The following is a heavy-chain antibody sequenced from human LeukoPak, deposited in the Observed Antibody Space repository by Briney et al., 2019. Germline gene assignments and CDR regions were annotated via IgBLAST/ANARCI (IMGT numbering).Heavy chain of an antibody. Sequence: GGSLRLPCAASGFSFNSYSMSWVRQAPGKGLEWVANIKLDGSEKYYVDSVRGRFTISRDNAKNSLYLQMNSLRAEDTALYYCAREVSLDSWGQGTLVTVSS. J-gene: IGHJ4*02. CDR1: GFSFNSYS. CDR2: IKLDGSEK. CDR3: AREVSLDS. V-gene: IGHV3-7*01.